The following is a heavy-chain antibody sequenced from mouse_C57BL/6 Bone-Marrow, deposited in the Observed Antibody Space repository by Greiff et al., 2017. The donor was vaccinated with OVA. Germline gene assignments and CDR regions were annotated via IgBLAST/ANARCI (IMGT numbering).Heavy chain of an antibody. D-gene: IGHD4-1*02. CDR2: ISSGGSYT. CDR3: ARPPTGTGAMDY. Sequence: EVQRVESGGDLVKPGGSLKLSCAASGFTFSSYGMSWVRQTPDKRLEWVATISSGGSYTYYPDSVKGRFTISRDNAKNTLYLQMSSLKSEDTAMYYCARPPTGTGAMDYWGQGTSVTVSS. CDR1: GFTFSSYG. V-gene: IGHV5-6*01. J-gene: IGHJ4*01.